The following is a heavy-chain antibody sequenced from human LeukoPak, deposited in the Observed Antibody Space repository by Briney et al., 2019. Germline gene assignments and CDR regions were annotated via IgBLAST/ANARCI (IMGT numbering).Heavy chain of an antibody. CDR3: ARVERATTGFDY. CDR1: GGSISSYY. CDR2: IYYSGST. V-gene: IGHV4-59*13. Sequence: PSETLSLTCTVSGGSISSYYWSWIRQAPGKGLEWIGYIYYSGSTNYNPSLRSRVIISLNTSMNQFSLKLTSVTAADTALDYCARVERATTGFDYWGQGTLVTVSS. J-gene: IGHJ4*02. D-gene: IGHD1-26*01.